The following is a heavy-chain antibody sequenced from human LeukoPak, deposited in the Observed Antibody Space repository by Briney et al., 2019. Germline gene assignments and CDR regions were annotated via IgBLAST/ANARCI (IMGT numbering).Heavy chain of an antibody. D-gene: IGHD6-19*01. CDR3: ARGGGVRFGSGWRPGAWFDP. CDR1: GYTFTGYY. CDR2: INPNSGGT. V-gene: IGHV1-2*02. Sequence: GASVKVSCKASGYTFTGYYMHWVRQAPGQGLEWMGWINPNSGGTNYAQKFQGRVTMTRDTSISTAYMELSRLRSDDTAVYYCARGGGVRFGSGWRPGAWFDPWGQGTLVIVSS. J-gene: IGHJ5*02.